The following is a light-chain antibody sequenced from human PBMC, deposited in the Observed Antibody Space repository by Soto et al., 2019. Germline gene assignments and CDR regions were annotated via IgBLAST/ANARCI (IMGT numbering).Light chain of an antibody. CDR1: QAITNY. V-gene: IGKV1-8*01. J-gene: IGKJ5*01. CDR2: TAS. CDR3: QQYYRYPIT. Sequence: AILMTQSPSSFSASTGDRVTITCRASQAITNYLAWYQQKPGEAPKLLISTASTLENGVPSRFSGSGSGTDFTLTINYLQSEDFATYYCQQYYRYPITFGQGTRLEI.